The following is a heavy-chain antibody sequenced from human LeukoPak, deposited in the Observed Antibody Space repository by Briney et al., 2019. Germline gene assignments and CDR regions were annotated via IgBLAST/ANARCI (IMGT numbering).Heavy chain of an antibody. Sequence: HPGGSLRLSCAASGFTFSMYAMSWVRQAPGKGLEWVSVISVDGGGTYYADSVKGRFTISRDNSKSTLYLQMNSLRAEDTAAYYCAKDSVGVAGPDYWGQGSLVTVSS. CDR2: ISVDGGGT. CDR3: AKDSVGVAGPDY. CDR1: GFTFSMYA. D-gene: IGHD6-19*01. J-gene: IGHJ4*02. V-gene: IGHV3-23*01.